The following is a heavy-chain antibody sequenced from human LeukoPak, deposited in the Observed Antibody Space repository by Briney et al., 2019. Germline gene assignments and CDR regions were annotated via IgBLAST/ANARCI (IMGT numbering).Heavy chain of an antibody. Sequence: SETLSLTCSVSGGSFSNHFWSWVRQPAGKGLEWIGRIYPSGNTNYNPSLKSRVTMSVDTSKNQFSLKLSSVTAADTAVYYCARVNGPYSGSYSGLNWFDPWGQGTLVTVSS. J-gene: IGHJ5*02. CDR3: ARVNGPYSGSYSGLNWFDP. D-gene: IGHD1-26*01. CDR2: IYPSGNT. V-gene: IGHV4-4*07. CDR1: GGSFSNHF.